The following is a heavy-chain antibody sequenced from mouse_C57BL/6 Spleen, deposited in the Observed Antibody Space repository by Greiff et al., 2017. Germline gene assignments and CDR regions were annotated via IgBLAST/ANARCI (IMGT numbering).Heavy chain of an antibody. D-gene: IGHD1-1*01. V-gene: IGHV1-69*01. CDR1: GYTFTSYW. CDR2: IDPSDSYT. Sequence: QVQLQQPGAELVMPGASVKLSCKASGYTFTSYWMHWVKQRPGQGLEWIGEIDPSDSYTNYNQKFKGKSTLTVDKSSSTAYMQLSSLTSEDSAVYYCARRYYYGSSCYFDYWGQGTTLTVSS. J-gene: IGHJ2*01. CDR3: ARRYYYGSSCYFDY.